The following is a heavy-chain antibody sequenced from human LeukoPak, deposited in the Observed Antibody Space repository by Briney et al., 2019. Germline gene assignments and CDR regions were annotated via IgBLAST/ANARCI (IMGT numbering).Heavy chain of an antibody. CDR3: ARGEYYYDSSGLLCDY. V-gene: IGHV3-21*01. Sequence: GGSLRLSCAASGFTFSSYSMNWVRQAPGKGLEWVSSISSSSSYIYYADSVKGRFTISRDNAKNSLYLQMNSLRAEDTAVYYCARGEYYYDSSGLLCDYWGQGTLVTVSS. D-gene: IGHD3-22*01. CDR2: ISSSSSYI. J-gene: IGHJ4*02. CDR1: GFTFSSYS.